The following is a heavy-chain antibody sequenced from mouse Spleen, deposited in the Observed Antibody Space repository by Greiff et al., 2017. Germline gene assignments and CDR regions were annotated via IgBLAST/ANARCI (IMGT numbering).Heavy chain of an antibody. Sequence: QVQLQQSGAELMKPGASVKISCKAPGYTFSSYWIEWVKQRPGHGLEWIGEILPGSGSTNYNEKFKGKATFTADTSSNTAYMQLSSLTSEDSAVYYCARGDYRYDRLAYWGQGTLVTVSA. CDR2: ILPGSGST. V-gene: IGHV1-9*01. D-gene: IGHD2-14*01. CDR3: ARGDYRYDRLAY. CDR1: GYTFSSYW. J-gene: IGHJ3*01.